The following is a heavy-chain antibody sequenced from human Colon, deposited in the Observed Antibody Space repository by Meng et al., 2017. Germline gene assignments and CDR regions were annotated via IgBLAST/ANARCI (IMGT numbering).Heavy chain of an antibody. CDR3: VRSSGWVRTGFDP. J-gene: IGHJ5*02. CDR2: INHSGST. CDR1: GGSFSGYY. V-gene: IGHV4-34*01. D-gene: IGHD6-19*01. Sequence: QVQLQQWGAGLLKPSETLSLTCAVSGGSFSGYYWSWIRQPPGKGLEWIGEINHSGSTNYNPSLKSRVTISVDTSKNQFSLMLTSVTAADTAVYYCVRSSGWVRTGFDPWGQGTLVTVSS.